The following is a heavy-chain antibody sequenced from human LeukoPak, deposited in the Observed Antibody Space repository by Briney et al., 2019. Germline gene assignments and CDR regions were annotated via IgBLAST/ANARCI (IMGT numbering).Heavy chain of an antibody. Sequence: GGSLRLSCAASGFSFSNDWMCWVRQAPGKGLEWVANINQDESKKYYVDSVKGRFTISRDNAKKPLYLQMSSLRAEDTAVYYCARDHAYRTDYWGEGTLVTVSS. D-gene: IGHD2-2*01. CDR2: INQDESKK. J-gene: IGHJ4*02. CDR1: GFSFSNDW. V-gene: IGHV3-7*01. CDR3: ARDHAYRTDY.